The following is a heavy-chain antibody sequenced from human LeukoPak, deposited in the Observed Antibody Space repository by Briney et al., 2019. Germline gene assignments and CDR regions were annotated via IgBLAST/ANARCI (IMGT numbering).Heavy chain of an antibody. V-gene: IGHV4-61*02. CDR3: ARSVETLYYYYYYMDV. CDR1: GGSISSGSYY. D-gene: IGHD5-24*01. J-gene: IGHJ6*03. Sequence: PSETLSLTCTVSGGSISSGSYYWSWIRQPAGKGLEWIGRIYTSGSTNYNPSLKSRVTISVDTSKNQFSLKLSSVTAADTAVYYCARSVETLYYYYYYMDVWGKGTTVTISS. CDR2: IYTSGST.